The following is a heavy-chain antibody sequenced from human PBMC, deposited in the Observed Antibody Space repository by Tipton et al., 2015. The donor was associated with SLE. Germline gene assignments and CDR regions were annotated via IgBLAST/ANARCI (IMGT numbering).Heavy chain of an antibody. CDR3: ARDPEANWGWDFDY. CDR1: GFTFSSSW. V-gene: IGHV3-7*01. CDR2: IKEDGSEK. J-gene: IGHJ4*02. D-gene: IGHD7-27*01. Sequence: GSLRLSCAASGFTFSSSWMNWVRLAPGKGLEWVANIKEDGSEKHYVDSVKDRPTISRDNAKNSLYLQMNSLRVEDTAVYYCARDPEANWGWDFDYWGQGILVTVSS.